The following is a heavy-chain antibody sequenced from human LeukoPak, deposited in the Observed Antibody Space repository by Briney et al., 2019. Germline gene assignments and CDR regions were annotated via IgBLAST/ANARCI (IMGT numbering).Heavy chain of an antibody. J-gene: IGHJ3*02. CDR1: GYPFTGNY. D-gene: IGHD3-22*01. V-gene: IGHV1-2*02. Sequence: ASVKVSCKASGYPFTGNYIHWVRQAPGQGLEWMGWINPNTGGINYAQEFQGRVTMTRDTSISTAYMELSRLRSDDTAVYYCARDLSPYYFDSTDYTPDTLDIWGQGTMVTVSS. CDR2: INPNTGGI. CDR3: ARDLSPYYFDSTDYTPDTLDI.